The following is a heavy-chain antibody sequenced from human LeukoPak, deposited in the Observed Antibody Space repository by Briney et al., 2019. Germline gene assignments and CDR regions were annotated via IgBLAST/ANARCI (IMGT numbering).Heavy chain of an antibody. D-gene: IGHD2-15*01. Sequence: SETLSLTCTVSGGSISSYYWGWIRQPPGKGLEWIGYIYYSGSTNYNPSLKSRVTISVDTSKNQFSLKLSSVTAADTAVYYCARAGYCSGGSCYGAGNYFDYWGQGTLVTVSS. CDR3: ARAGYCSGGSCYGAGNYFDY. CDR2: IYYSGST. V-gene: IGHV4-59*12. J-gene: IGHJ4*02. CDR1: GGSISSYY.